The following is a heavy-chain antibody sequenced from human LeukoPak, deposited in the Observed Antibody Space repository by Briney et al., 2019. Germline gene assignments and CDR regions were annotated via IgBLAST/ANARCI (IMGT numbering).Heavy chain of an antibody. CDR1: GGTFSSYA. D-gene: IGHD1-14*01. CDR3: ARGGNQLDY. CDR2: INPILGLA. J-gene: IGHJ4*02. Sequence: SVKVSCKASGGTFSSYAINWVRQPPGQGLEWMGRINPILGLANYAQKFQDRVTTTAGKSTSTAYKELSSLRCEDAAVYYCARGGNQLDYWGQGTLVTVSS. V-gene: IGHV1-69*04.